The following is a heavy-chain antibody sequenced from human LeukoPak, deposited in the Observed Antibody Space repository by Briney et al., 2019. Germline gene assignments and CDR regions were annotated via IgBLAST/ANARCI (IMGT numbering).Heavy chain of an antibody. D-gene: IGHD4/OR15-4a*01. CDR3: ARRAGAYSHPYDY. J-gene: IGHJ4*02. V-gene: IGHV3-9*01. CDR1: GFTFDDYA. Sequence: GGSLRLSCAASGFTFDDYAMHWVRQAPGKGLEWVSGISWNSGSIGYADSVKGRFTISRDNSKNTLYLQMNSLRAEDTAVYYCARRAGAYSHPYDYWGQGTLVTVSS. CDR2: ISWNSGSI.